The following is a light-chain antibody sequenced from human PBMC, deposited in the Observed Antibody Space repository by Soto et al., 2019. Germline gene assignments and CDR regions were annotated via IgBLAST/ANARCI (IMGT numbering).Light chain of an antibody. CDR3: SSYRSSSLV. Sequence: QSALTQPASVSESPGQSITISCTGTSGDVGGYNYVSWYQQQAGKAPKLMIYDVSNRPSGVSNRFSGSKSGNTASLTISGLQTDDEADYYCSSYRSSSLVFGGGTKLTVL. CDR1: SGDVGGYNY. J-gene: IGLJ2*01. CDR2: DVS. V-gene: IGLV2-14*03.